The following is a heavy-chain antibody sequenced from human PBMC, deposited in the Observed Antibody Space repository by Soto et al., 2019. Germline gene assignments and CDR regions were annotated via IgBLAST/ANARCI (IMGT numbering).Heavy chain of an antibody. CDR3: ARTPLTAAGPLFDY. V-gene: IGHV2-5*02. Sequence: SGPTLVNPTQTLTLTCTFSVFSLSTTGVGVGWVRQPPGKALDWLALIYWDDDKRYSPSLKSRLTITKDTSKNQVVLSLTNMDPVDTATYYCARTPLTAAGPLFDYWGQGTLVTVSS. CDR1: VFSLSTTGVG. CDR2: IYWDDDK. D-gene: IGHD6-13*01. J-gene: IGHJ4*02.